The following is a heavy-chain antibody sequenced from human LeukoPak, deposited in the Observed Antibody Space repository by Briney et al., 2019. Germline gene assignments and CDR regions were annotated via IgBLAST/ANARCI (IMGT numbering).Heavy chain of an antibody. CDR1: GFTFSTYW. J-gene: IGHJ4*02. D-gene: IGHD5-12*01. CDR2: IKYDGSEK. Sequence: GRSLRLSCVDSGFTFSTYWMIWVRQAPGKGLEWVANIKYDGSEKYYVDSVKGRFTISRDNAKNSLYLQMNSLRAEATAVYYCARDSGLSGYDLLDYWGQGTLVTVSS. CDR3: ARDSGLSGYDLLDY. V-gene: IGHV3-7*01.